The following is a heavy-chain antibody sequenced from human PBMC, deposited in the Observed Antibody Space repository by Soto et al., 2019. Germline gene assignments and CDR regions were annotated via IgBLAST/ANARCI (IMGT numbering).Heavy chain of an antibody. V-gene: IGHV3-33*01. D-gene: IGHD2-21*02. J-gene: IGHJ4*02. CDR1: GFTFSNYA. CDR2: TWHDGSNK. Sequence: QVQLVESGGGVVQPGRSLRLSCTASGFTFSNYAMHWVRQAPGKGLEWVAVTWHDGSNKYYADSVRGRFSSSRDNSENTLYLKMNSLRAEDTGVYYCAREPQLPAMVTSVDSWGPGTLVTVS. CDR3: AREPQLPAMVTSVDS.